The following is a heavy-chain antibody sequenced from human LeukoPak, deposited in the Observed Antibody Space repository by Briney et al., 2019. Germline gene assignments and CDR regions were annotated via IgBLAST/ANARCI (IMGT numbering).Heavy chain of an antibody. V-gene: IGHV1-69*04. CDR2: IIPILGIA. J-gene: IGHJ6*02. Sequence: SVKVSCKASGGTFSSYAISWVRQAPGQGLEWMGRIIPILGIANYAQKFQGRVTITADKSTSTAYMELSSLRSEDTAVYYCARGFDYYDSSGYHPPDVWGQGTTVTVSS. D-gene: IGHD3-22*01. CDR1: GGTFSSYA. CDR3: ARGFDYYDSSGYHPPDV.